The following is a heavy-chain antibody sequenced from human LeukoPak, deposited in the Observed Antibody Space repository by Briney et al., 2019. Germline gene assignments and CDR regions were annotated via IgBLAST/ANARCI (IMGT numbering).Heavy chain of an antibody. CDR2: IYSSGST. D-gene: IGHD6-13*01. Sequence: SETLSLTCTVSGGSISSYYWSWMRQPAGKGLEWIGRIYSSGSTAYNPSLRSRLTVSLDTSKNQFSLKLISVTAADTAVYYCARGGGSSWLSPLDYWGQEALVTVSS. CDR3: ARGGGSSWLSPLDY. CDR1: GGSISSYY. J-gene: IGHJ4*02. V-gene: IGHV4-4*07.